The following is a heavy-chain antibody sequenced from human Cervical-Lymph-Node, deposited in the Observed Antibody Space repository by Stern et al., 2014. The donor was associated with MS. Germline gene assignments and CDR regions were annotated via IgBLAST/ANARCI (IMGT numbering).Heavy chain of an antibody. J-gene: IGHJ4*02. D-gene: IGHD6-19*01. CDR3: ARHALGSRVAGIFFFDY. CDR2: IYYSGST. V-gene: IGHV4-39*01. CDR1: GGSISSSSYY. Sequence: QVQLQESGPGLVKPSETLSLTCTVSGGSISSSSYYWGWIRQPPGKGLEWIGSIYYSGSTYYNPSLKSRVTIYVDTSQNQFSLKLSSVTAADTAVYYCARHALGSRVAGIFFFDYWGQGTLVTVSS.